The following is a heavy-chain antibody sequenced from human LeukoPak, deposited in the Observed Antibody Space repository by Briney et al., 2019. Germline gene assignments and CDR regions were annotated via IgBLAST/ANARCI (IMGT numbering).Heavy chain of an antibody. CDR2: VSAYNGDR. V-gene: IGHV1-18*01. CDR1: GGTFSSYA. Sequence: ASVKVSCKASGGTFSSYAISWVRQAPGQGLEWVGWVSAYNGDRIYAQNFQDRVTMITDASTSTAYMELRSLTSDDTAVYYCARGAGWLAYYDSWGQGTLVTVSS. D-gene: IGHD5-12*01. CDR3: ARGAGWLAYYDS. J-gene: IGHJ4*02.